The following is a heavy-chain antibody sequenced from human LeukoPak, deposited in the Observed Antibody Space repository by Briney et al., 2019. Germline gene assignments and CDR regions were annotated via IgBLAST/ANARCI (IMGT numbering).Heavy chain of an antibody. D-gene: IGHD5-24*01. CDR2: INHSGST. Sequence: SETLSLTCAVYGGSFSGYYWSWIRQPPGKGLEWIGEINHSGSTNYNPSLKSRVTISVDTSKNQFSLKLSSVTAADTAVYYCARPDRDGYEDAFDIWAKGQWSPSLQ. CDR3: ARPDRDGYEDAFDI. J-gene: IGHJ3*02. V-gene: IGHV4-34*01. CDR1: GGSFSGYY.